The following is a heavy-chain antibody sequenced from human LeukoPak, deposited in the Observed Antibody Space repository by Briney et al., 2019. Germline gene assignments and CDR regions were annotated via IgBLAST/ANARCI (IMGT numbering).Heavy chain of an antibody. CDR1: GFSISSTG. Sequence: PGRSLKLSCAASGFSISSTGMHWVRQAPGKGLEWVAAISYDGSEKYYADSLKGRFTISRDNAKNTVYLQMNNLRGDDTAVYYCARSDWFDPWGQGTLVTVSS. CDR2: ISYDGSEK. CDR3: ARSDWFDP. V-gene: IGHV3-30*03. J-gene: IGHJ5*02.